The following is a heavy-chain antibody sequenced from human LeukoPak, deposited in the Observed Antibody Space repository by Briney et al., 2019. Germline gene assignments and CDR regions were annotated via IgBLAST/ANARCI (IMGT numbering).Heavy chain of an antibody. D-gene: IGHD2-15*01. Sequence: PSQTLSLTCTVSGGSISSGGYYWSWIRQHPGKDLEWIGYIYYSGSTYYNPSLKSRVTISVDTSKNQFSLKLSSVTAADTAVYYCARTYCSGGSCYPGGLDYWGQGTLVTVSS. CDR1: GGSISSGGYY. J-gene: IGHJ4*02. CDR2: IYYSGST. CDR3: ARTYCSGGSCYPGGLDY. V-gene: IGHV4-31*03.